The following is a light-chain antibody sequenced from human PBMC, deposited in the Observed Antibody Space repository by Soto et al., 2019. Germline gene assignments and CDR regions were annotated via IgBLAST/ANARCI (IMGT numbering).Light chain of an antibody. J-gene: IGLJ1*01. V-gene: IGLV2-14*01. Sequence: QSVLTQPASASGSPGQSITIACTGTSSDVGGYKYVSWYQQHPGKAPKLMIYEVSNRPSGVSNRFSGSKSGNTASLTISGLQAEDEADYYCSSYSSSSTLVFGTGTKVTVL. CDR2: EVS. CDR3: SSYSSSSTLV. CDR1: SSDVGGYKY.